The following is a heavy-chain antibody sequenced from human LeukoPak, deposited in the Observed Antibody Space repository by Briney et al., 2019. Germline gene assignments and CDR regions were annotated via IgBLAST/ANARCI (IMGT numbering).Heavy chain of an antibody. J-gene: IGHJ5*02. CDR1: GFTFSSYA. CDR3: ARAVGYQLLSGFDP. D-gene: IGHD2-2*01. Sequence: PGGSLRLSCAASGFTFSSYAMHWVRQAPGKGLEWVAVISYDGSNKYYADSVKGRFTISRDNSKNTLYLQMNSLRAEDTAVYYCARAVGYQLLSGFDPWGQGTLVTVSS. V-gene: IGHV3-30*01. CDR2: ISYDGSNK.